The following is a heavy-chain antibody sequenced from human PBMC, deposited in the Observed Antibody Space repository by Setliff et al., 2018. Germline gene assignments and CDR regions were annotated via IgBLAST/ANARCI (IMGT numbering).Heavy chain of an antibody. CDR1: GGSISSYS. J-gene: IGHJ1*01. V-gene: IGHV4-59*08. Sequence: SETLSLTCTVSGGSISSYSWSWIRQPPGKGLQWIGYISYSGATNYSPSLKSRVTISVDTSKNQFSLRLNSVTAADTAVYYCARHASSYSDRSGYYYEIGYFRHWGQGTLVTVSS. CDR3: ARHASSYSDRSGYYYEIGYFRH. D-gene: IGHD3-22*01. CDR2: ISYSGAT.